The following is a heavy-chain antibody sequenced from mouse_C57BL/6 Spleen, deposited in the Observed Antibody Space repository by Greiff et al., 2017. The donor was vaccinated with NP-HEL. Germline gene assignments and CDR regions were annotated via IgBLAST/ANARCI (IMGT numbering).Heavy chain of an antibody. CDR2: ITGSSSTN. CDR1: GFTFSDYG. D-gene: IGHD2-2*01. CDR3: AMGGMDTAVDY. Sequence: EVQLVESGGGLVKPGGSLKLSCAASGFTFSDYGMHWVRQAPDNGLEWVAYITGSSSTNYYADTVKGRFTVSTDNAKNTLFLQITSLGSEDTALYYCAMGGMDTAVDYWGQGTTLTVSS. J-gene: IGHJ2*01. V-gene: IGHV5-17*01.